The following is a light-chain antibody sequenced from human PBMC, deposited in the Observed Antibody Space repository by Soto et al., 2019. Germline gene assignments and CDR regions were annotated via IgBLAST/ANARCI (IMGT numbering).Light chain of an antibody. CDR1: QSISSW. CDR2: KAS. J-gene: IGKJ1*01. Sequence: IQMTQSPSTLSVSVGDRVTITCRASQSISSWLAWYQQKPGKAPNLLIYKASSLESGVPSRFSGSGSGTEFTLTISSLQPDDFATYYCQQYNTYSTFGQGTKVNIK. CDR3: QQYNTYST. V-gene: IGKV1-5*03.